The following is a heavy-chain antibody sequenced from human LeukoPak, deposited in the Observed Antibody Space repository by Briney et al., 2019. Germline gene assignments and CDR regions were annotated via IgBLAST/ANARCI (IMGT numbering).Heavy chain of an antibody. CDR1: GGSFSGYY. V-gene: IGHV4-34*01. D-gene: IGHD6-6*01. J-gene: IGHJ5*02. CDR2: IKHSGST. Sequence: PSETLSLTCAVYGGSFSGYYWSWIRQPPGKGLEWIGEIKHSGSTNYNPSLKSRVTISVDTSKNQFSLKLSSVTAADTAVYYCAREAARGVSTWGQGTLVTVSS. CDR3: AREAARGVST.